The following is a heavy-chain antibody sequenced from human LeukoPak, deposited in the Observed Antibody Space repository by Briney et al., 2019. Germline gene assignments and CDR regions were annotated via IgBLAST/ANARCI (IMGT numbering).Heavy chain of an antibody. CDR2: IYYGGSA. CDR1: GGSMSSSSYY. J-gene: IGHJ4*02. V-gene: IGHV4-39*01. D-gene: IGHD1-7*01. Sequence: PSETLSLTCTVSGGSMSSSSYYWGWLRQPPGKGLEWVGSIYYGGSAYYNPSLESRLAISVDTSMNQFSLKLNSVTAADTAVYYCGTLRYNWNYYIESWGQGTLVTVSS. CDR3: GTLRYNWNYYIES.